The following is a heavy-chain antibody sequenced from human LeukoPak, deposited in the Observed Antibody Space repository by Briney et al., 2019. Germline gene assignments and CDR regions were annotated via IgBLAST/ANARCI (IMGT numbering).Heavy chain of an antibody. CDR2: IYTSGST. J-gene: IGHJ4*02. V-gene: IGHV4-61*02. CDR3: ARMNRYNYGYDY. D-gene: IGHD5-18*01. Sequence: SETLSLTCTVSGGSISSSSYYWSWIRQPAGTGLECIGRIYTSGSTNYNPSLKSRVTISVDTSKNQFSLKLSSLTAADTAVYYCARMNRYNYGYDYWGQGTLVTVSS. CDR1: GGSISSSSYY.